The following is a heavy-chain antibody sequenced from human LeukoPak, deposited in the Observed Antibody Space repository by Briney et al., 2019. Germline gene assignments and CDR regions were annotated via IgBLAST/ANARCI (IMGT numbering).Heavy chain of an antibody. V-gene: IGHV3-30-3*01. CDR1: GFTFSSYA. CDR3: ARAGYGDYEGHFDY. CDR2: ISYDGSNK. J-gene: IGHJ4*02. D-gene: IGHD4-17*01. Sequence: PGGSLKLSCAASGFTFSSYAMHWVRQAPGKGLEWVAVISYDGSNKYYADSVKGRFTISRDNSKNTLYLQMNSLRAEDTAVYYCARAGYGDYEGHFDYWGQGTLVTVFS.